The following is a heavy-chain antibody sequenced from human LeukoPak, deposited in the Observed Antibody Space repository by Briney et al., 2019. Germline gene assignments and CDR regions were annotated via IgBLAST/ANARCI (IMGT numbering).Heavy chain of an antibody. V-gene: IGHV1-18*04. CDR2: IAETA. J-gene: IGHJ6*03. CDR3: ARVVTAILGVYYYYMDV. CDR1: GFTFATYT. D-gene: IGHD2-21*02. Sequence: GASVKVSCKASGFTFATYTISWVRQAPGQGLEWLGWIAETANYAQKFKGRLTRNTDTSKSTAYMELRSLRSDDTAVYYCARVVTAILGVYYYYMDVWGKGTTVTVSS.